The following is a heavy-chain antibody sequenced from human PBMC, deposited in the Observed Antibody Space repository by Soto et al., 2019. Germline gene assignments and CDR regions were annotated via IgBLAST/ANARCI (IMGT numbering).Heavy chain of an antibody. CDR2: TYYRSKWEI. CDR3: TRLFGNSWLDS. Sequence: QVQLQQSGPGLVKPSQTLSLTCAISGDSVSTISATWDWIRQSPSRGLEWLGRTYYRSKWEIDYAECMSXRXSXIXXTANNQLSLQLSSVTPDDTAVYCGTRLFGNSWLDSWGRGILVTVSS. J-gene: IGHJ5*01. D-gene: IGHD3-10*01. V-gene: IGHV6-1*01. CDR1: GDSVSTISAT.